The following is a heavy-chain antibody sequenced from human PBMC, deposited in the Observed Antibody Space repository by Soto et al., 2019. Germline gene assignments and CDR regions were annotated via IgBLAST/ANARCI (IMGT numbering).Heavy chain of an antibody. CDR2: ISDYNGHT. CDR3: VRGRTWGARDFDY. CDR1: GYSFNTYA. J-gene: IGHJ4*02. Sequence: QVQLVQSGGEVKRPGASVRVSCKASGYSFNTYAISWVRQAPGHGLEWMGWISDYNGHTDYAQKFQRRVTMTTDTATNTVTRELRGLTSDETAVYYCVRGRTWGARDFDYWGQATLVTVSS. D-gene: IGHD3-16*01. V-gene: IGHV1-18*01.